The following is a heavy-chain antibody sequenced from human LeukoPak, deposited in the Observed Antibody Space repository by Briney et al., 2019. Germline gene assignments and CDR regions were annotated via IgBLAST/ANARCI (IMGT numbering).Heavy chain of an antibody. CDR3: ARYSYSGSYCDF. V-gene: IGHV3-73*01. CDR2: IRNKANTHAT. D-gene: IGHD1-26*01. J-gene: IGHJ4*02. Sequence: GGSLRLSCAASGFSFSDSAIHWVRQTSEKGLEWVGRIRNKANTHATTYAASVSGRFTISRDDSQDTAYLQMNSLKTEDTAVYYCARYSYSGSYCDFWGRGTLVTVSS. CDR1: GFSFSDSA.